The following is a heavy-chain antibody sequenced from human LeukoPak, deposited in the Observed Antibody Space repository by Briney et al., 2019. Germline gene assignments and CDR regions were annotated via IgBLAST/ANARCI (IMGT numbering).Heavy chain of an antibody. CDR3: ARDEVVRGVNWFDP. CDR2: INWNGGST. J-gene: IGHJ5*02. V-gene: IGHV3-20*01. CDR1: GFTFDDYG. D-gene: IGHD3-10*01. Sequence: GGSLRLSCAASGFTFDDYGMSWVRQAPGKGLEWVSGINWNGGSTGYADSVKGRFTISKDNAKNPLYLQMNSLRAEDRALYHCARDEVVRGVNWFDPWGQGTLVTVSS.